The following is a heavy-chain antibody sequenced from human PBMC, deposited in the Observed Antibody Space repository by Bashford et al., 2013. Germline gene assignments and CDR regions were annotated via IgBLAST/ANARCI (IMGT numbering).Heavy chain of an antibody. CDR1: GYTFTSYY. J-gene: IGHJ5*02. CDR2: IRPSTGGT. CDR3: ARDLRVSSYEFGP. V-gene: IGHV1-2*02. D-gene: IGHD2-2*01. Sequence: SVKVSCKASGYTFTSYYIHWVRQAPGQGLEWMGWIRPSTGGTTYAQKFQGRVTMTRDTSISTAYMELRSLRSDDTAVYYCARDLRVSSYEFGPWGQGTLVTVSS.